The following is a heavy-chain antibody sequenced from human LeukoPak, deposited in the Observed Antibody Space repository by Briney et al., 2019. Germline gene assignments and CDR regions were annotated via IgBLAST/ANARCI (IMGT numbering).Heavy chain of an antibody. J-gene: IGHJ5*02. D-gene: IGHD3-10*01. CDR3: ARGGYYGSGNDFRFDP. Sequence: PSETLSLTCTVSGGSISSSSYYWAWIRQPPGKGLEWIGSIYYSGNTYYKSSLKSRVTISVETSKNQFSLKLKSVTAADTAVYYCARGGYYGSGNDFRFDPWGQGTLVTVSS. V-gene: IGHV4-39*07. CDR2: IYYSGNT. CDR1: GGSISSSSYY.